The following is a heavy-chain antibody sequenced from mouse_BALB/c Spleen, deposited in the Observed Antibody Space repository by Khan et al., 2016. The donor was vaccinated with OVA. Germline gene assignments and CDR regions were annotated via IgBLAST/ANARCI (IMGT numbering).Heavy chain of an antibody. V-gene: IGHV1-77*01. D-gene: IGHD1-2*01. CDR3: ARRNYFGYTFAY. CDR2: ISPGSGDT. Sequence: QVQLKQSGAELARPGASVKLSCKASSYTFTDYYINWVKQRTRQGLEWIGEISPGSGDTYYNERFKGKATLTADKSSSTAYMQLSSLTSEASAVYFCARRNYFGYTFAYWGQGTLVTVSA. J-gene: IGHJ3*01. CDR1: SYTFTDYY.